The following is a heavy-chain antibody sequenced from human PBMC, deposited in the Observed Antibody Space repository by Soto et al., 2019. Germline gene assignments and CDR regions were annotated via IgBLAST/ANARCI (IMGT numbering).Heavy chain of an antibody. D-gene: IGHD2-2*01. J-gene: IGHJ4*02. V-gene: IGHV3-23*01. Sequence: GGSLRLSCAASGFTFSSYAMSWVRQAPGKGLEWVSAISGSGGSTYYADSVKGRFTISRDNSKNTLYLQMNSLRAEDTAVYYCAILAGDCSSTSCYDFDYWGQGTLVTVSS. CDR3: AILAGDCSSTSCYDFDY. CDR1: GFTFSSYA. CDR2: ISGSGGST.